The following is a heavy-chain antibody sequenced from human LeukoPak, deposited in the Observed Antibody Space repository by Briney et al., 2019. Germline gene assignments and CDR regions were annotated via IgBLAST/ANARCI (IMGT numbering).Heavy chain of an antibody. CDR3: AKDLGQWLVEDY. J-gene: IGHJ4*02. D-gene: IGHD6-19*01. V-gene: IGHV3-30*18. CDR1: GFTFSSYG. Sequence: GGSLRLSCAAPGFTFSSYGMHWVRQAPGKGLEWVAVISYDGSNKYYADSVKGRFTISRDNSKNTLYLQMNSLRAEDTAVYYCAKDLGQWLVEDYWGQGTLVTVSS. CDR2: ISYDGSNK.